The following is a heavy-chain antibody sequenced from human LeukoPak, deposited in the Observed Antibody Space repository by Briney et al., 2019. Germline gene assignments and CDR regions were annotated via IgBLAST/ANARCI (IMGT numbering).Heavy chain of an antibody. D-gene: IGHD3-22*01. J-gene: IGHJ6*02. CDR1: GYTFTSYD. CDR3: ARVRYYYDSSGYYPVYYYGMDV. Sequence: PGASVKVSCKASGYTFTSYDINWVRQATGQGLEWMGWINPNSGNTGYAQKFQGRVTMTRNTSISTAYMELSSLRSEDTAVYYCARVRYYYDSSGYYPVYYYGMDVWGQGTTVTVSS. V-gene: IGHV1-8*01. CDR2: INPNSGNT.